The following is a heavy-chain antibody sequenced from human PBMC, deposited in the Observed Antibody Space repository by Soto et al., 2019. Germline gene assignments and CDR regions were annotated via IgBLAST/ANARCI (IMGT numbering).Heavy chain of an antibody. Sequence: QVQLAESGGGVVQPGRSLRLSCAASGFTFSYYAMHWVRQAPGKGLEWVAVMAYDGTNKYYADSVKGRFTISRDNSKNTLYLQMNSLKIDDTAVYYCARGVEAGGSHRQEPFDYWGQGTLVTVSS. CDR3: ARGVEAGGSHRQEPFDY. J-gene: IGHJ4*02. D-gene: IGHD3-16*02. CDR2: MAYDGTNK. V-gene: IGHV3-30-3*01. CDR1: GFTFSYYA.